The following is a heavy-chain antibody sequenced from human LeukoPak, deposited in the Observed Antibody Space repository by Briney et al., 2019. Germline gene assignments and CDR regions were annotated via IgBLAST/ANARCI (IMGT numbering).Heavy chain of an antibody. CDR2: IYYSGST. CDR1: GGSISSSSYY. D-gene: IGHD6-6*01. Sequence: SETLSLTCTVSGGSISSSSYYWGWIRQPPGKGLEWIGSIYYSGSTYYNPSLKSRVTISVDTSKNQFSLKLSSMTAADTAVYYCARLKGDSSSSGYFQHWGQGTLVTVSS. CDR3: ARLKGDSSSSGYFQH. J-gene: IGHJ1*01. V-gene: IGHV4-39*01.